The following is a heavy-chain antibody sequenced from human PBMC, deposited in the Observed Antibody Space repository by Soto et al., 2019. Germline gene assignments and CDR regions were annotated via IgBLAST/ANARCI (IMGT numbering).Heavy chain of an antibody. Sequence: GGSLRLSCAASGFTFNTYWMHWVRQAPGKGLVWVSRINNDASSTSYADSVKGRLTVSRDNAKNTLYLHLYNLRAEDTAVYYCASGGVAGAGTYYNAFWGRGTLVTVSS. J-gene: IGHJ4*02. CDR3: ASGGVAGAGTYYNAF. D-gene: IGHD3-10*01. V-gene: IGHV3-74*01. CDR1: GFTFNTYW. CDR2: INNDASST.